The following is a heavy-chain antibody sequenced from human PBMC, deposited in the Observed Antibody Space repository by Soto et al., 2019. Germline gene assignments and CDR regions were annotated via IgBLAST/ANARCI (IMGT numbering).Heavy chain of an antibody. CDR2: IKSKTGGGTT. CDR3: TSRNHYSITIFGVDPDPTSIPDYGMDV. V-gene: IGHV3-15*07. Sequence: PGGSLRLSCAASGFTFSNTWVNCVRQAPGEGLEWVGRIKSKTGGGTTDYAAPVKGRFTISRDDSKNTLYLQMNSLKTEDTAVYYCTSRNHYSITIFGVDPDPTSIPDYGMDVWGQGTTVTVS. J-gene: IGHJ6*02. CDR1: GFTFSNTW. D-gene: IGHD3-3*01.